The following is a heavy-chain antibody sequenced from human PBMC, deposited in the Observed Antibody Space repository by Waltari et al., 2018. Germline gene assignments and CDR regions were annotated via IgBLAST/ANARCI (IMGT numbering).Heavy chain of an antibody. CDR1: GGSINPGYYS. CDR3: ARGQWGAAGTQEWYYFDL. Sequence: QVQLRESGPGVVKPLETLSLNCAVSGGSINPGYYSPWNWIRQPPGKGLEWIGFFQDRGKPKYNPSLKGRVAISIDTSKNQYSLRLTSVTVADTATYYCARGQWGAAGTQEWYYFDLWGRGTLVTVSS. J-gene: IGHJ2*01. D-gene: IGHD3-3*01. CDR2: FQDRGKP. V-gene: IGHV4-61*01.